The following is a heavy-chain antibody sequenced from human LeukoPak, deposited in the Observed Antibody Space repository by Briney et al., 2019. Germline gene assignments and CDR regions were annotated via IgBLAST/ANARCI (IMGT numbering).Heavy chain of an antibody. CDR2: ISYDGSNK. J-gene: IGHJ4*02. CDR1: GFTFSSYG. Sequence: PGGSLRLSCAASGFTFSSYGMHWVRQAPGKGLEWVAVISYDGSNKYYADSVKGRFTISRDNSKNTLYLQMNSLRAEDTAVYYCASINDYGDYQRFDHWGQGTLVTVSS. V-gene: IGHV3-30*03. CDR3: ASINDYGDYQRFDH. D-gene: IGHD4-17*01.